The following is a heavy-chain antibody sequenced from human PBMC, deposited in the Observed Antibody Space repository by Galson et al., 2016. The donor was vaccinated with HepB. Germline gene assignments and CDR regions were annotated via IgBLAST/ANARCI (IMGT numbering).Heavy chain of an antibody. CDR2: ISGSGGST. CDR1: GFTVSSNY. CDR3: AKAITGDQYWHFDL. D-gene: IGHD7-27*01. J-gene: IGHJ2*01. Sequence: SLRLSCAASGFTVSSNYMSWVRQAPGKGLEWVSAISGSGGSTNSADSVKGRFTISRDNSKNTLYLQMNSLRAEDTAVYYCAKAITGDQYWHFDLWGRGTLVTVSS. V-gene: IGHV3-23*01.